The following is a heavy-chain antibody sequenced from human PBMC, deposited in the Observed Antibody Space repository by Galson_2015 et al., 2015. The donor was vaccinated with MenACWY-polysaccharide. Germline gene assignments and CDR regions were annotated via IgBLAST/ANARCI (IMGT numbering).Heavy chain of an antibody. CDR1: GFTFSSYW. J-gene: IGHJ4*02. Sequence: SLRLSCAASGFTFSSYWMSWVRQAPGKGLEWVANIKQDGSEKYYVDSVKGRFTISRDNAKNSLYLQMNSLRAEDTAVYYCARVPSLYYDTDLSYYFDYWGQGTPVTVSS. V-gene: IGHV3-7*01. CDR3: ARVPSLYYDTDLSYYFDY. CDR2: IKQDGSEK. D-gene: IGHD3-22*01.